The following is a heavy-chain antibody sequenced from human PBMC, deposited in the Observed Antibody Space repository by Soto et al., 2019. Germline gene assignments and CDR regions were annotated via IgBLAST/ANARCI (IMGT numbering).Heavy chain of an antibody. CDR1: GFTFSSYG. D-gene: IGHD2-2*01. V-gene: IGHV3-30*18. CDR2: ISYDGSNK. Sequence: QVQLVESGGGVVQPGRSLRLSCAASGFTFSSYGMHWVRQAPGKGLEWVAVISYDGSNKYYADSVKGRFTISRDNSKNTLYLQMNSLRAEDTAVYYCAKDLLVVPAAMRGSLGPQFNWGQGTLVTVSS. CDR3: AKDLLVVPAAMRGSLGPQFN. J-gene: IGHJ4*02.